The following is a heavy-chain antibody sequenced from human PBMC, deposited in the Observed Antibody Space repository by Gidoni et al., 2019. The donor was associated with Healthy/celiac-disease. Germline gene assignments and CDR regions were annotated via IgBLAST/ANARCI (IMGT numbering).Heavy chain of an antibody. D-gene: IGHD6-19*01. V-gene: IGHV1-3*05. J-gene: IGHJ5*02. CDR1: AYTFTSYA. CDR2: INAGNGNT. Sequence: QVQLVQSGAEEKKPGASVKVSCKASAYTFTSYAMHWVRQAPGQRLEWMGWINAGNGNTKYSQKFQGRVTITRDTSASTAYMELSSLRSEDTAVYYCARDDGSGPTGWFDPWGQGTLVTVSA. CDR3: ARDDGSGPTGWFDP.